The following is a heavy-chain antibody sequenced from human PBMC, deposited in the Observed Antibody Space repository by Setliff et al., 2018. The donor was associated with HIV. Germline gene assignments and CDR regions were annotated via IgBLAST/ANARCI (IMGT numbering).Heavy chain of an antibody. Sequence: SETLSLTCAVSGSSISNGYYWSWIRQPPGKGLEWIGYIYYSGSTKHNPSLKSRVTISLDTSKNQFSLKLTSVTAADTAVYYCARYSPRGYTLTGPYWGQGTLVTVSS. CDR3: ARYSPRGYTLTGPY. D-gene: IGHD6-25*01. J-gene: IGHJ4*02. CDR1: GSSISNGYY. CDR2: IYYSGST. V-gene: IGHV4-61*01.